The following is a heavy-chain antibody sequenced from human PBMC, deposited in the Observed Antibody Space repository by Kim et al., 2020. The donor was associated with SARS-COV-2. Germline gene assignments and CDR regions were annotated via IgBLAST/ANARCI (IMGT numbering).Heavy chain of an antibody. CDR3: ARVGYYYGSGSYYNGWFDP. J-gene: IGHJ5*02. CDR1: GFTVSSNY. D-gene: IGHD3-10*01. Sequence: GGSLRLSFAASGFTVSSNYMSWVRQAPGKGLEWVSVIYSGGSTYYADSVKGRFTISRDNSKNTLYLQMNSLRAEDTAVYYCARVGYYYGSGSYYNGWFDPWGQGTLVTVSS. CDR2: IYSGGST. V-gene: IGHV3-66*01.